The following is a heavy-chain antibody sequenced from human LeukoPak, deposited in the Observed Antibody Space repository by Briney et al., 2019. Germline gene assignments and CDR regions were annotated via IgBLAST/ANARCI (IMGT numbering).Heavy chain of an antibody. Sequence: SVKVSCKASGGTFSSYAISWVRQAPGQGLEWMGGIIPIFGTANYAQKFQGRVTITADESTSTAYMELSSLRSDDTAVYYCARADIRAIASSGWYGFDYWGQGTLVTVSS. J-gene: IGHJ4*02. V-gene: IGHV1-69*13. CDR3: ARADIRAIASSGWYGFDY. CDR1: GGTFSSYA. D-gene: IGHD6-19*01. CDR2: IIPIFGTA.